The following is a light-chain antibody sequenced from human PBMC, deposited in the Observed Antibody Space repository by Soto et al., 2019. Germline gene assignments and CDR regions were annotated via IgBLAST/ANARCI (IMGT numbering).Light chain of an antibody. CDR3: CSYAGSYTLGI. CDR2: DVS. V-gene: IGLV2-11*01. Sequence: QSALTQPRSVSGSPGQSVTFSCTGTSSDVGAYDYVTWYQQHPGKAPKLIIYDVSKRPSGVPDRFSGSKSGNTASLTISGLQAEDEADYYCCSYAGSYTLGIFGGGTQLTVL. CDR1: SSDVGAYDY. J-gene: IGLJ2*01.